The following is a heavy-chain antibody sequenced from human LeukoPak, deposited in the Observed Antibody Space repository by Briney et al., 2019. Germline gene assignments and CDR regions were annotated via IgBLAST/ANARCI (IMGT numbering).Heavy chain of an antibody. CDR3: ARTTSFTASGYDC. CDR1: GYTFTNYH. D-gene: IGHD6-25*01. V-gene: IGHV1-8*03. CDR2: MNPNTGDS. Sequence: ASVRVSSTASGYTFTNYHINWVRQAPGQGLEWMGWMNPNTGDSGYAQKFQGRVTITRDTSISTSYMELRSLRSDDTAVYFCARTTSFTASGYDCWGQGTLVTVSS. J-gene: IGHJ4*02.